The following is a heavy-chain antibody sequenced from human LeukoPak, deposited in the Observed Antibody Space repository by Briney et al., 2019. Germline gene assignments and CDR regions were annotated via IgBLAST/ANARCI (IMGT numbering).Heavy chain of an antibody. CDR1: GGSFSGYY. J-gene: IGHJ5*02. CDR2: INHSGST. V-gene: IGHV4-34*01. CDR3: ARDSGPYYGSGSYYVA. Sequence: SETLSLTCAVYGGSFSGYYWSWIRQPPGKGLEWIGEINHSGSTNYNPSLKSRVTISVDTSKNQFSLKLSSVTAADTAVYYCARDSGPYYGSGSYYVAWGQGTLVTVSS. D-gene: IGHD3-10*01.